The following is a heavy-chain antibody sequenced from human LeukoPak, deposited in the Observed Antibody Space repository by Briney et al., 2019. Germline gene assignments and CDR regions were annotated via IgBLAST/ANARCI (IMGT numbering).Heavy chain of an antibody. Sequence: PGGSLRPSCAASGFSFTDAWMSWVRQAPGKGLEWVGHLKSKAAGGTTDYAAPVKARFTVSGDDSKSTLYPQMNSLKTEDTAVYYCTTGNYWGQGTLVTVSS. V-gene: IGHV3-15*01. CDR1: GFSFTDAW. CDR2: LKSKAAGGTT. CDR3: TTGNY. J-gene: IGHJ4*02.